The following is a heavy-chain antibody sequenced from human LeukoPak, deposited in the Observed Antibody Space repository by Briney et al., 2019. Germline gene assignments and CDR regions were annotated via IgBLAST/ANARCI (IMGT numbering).Heavy chain of an antibody. Sequence: YPGGSLRLSCAASGFTFSSFAMTWVRQAPGKGLEWVSAISGTGGSTYYADSVKGRFTISRDNSKNTLYLQMNSLRAEDTAVYYCAKMGCTSCQGIYYYYYMDVWGKGTTVTVSS. CDR1: GFTFSSFA. CDR2: ISGTGGST. J-gene: IGHJ6*03. CDR3: AKMGCTSCQGIYYYYYMDV. V-gene: IGHV3-23*01. D-gene: IGHD2-2*01.